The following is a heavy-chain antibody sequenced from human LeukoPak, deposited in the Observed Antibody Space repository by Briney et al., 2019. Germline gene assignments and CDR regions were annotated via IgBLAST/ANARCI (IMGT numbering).Heavy chain of an antibody. Sequence: GGSLRLSCAASGFTFSSYEMNWVRQAPGKGLEWVSYISSSGSTIYHADSVKGRFTISRDNAKNSLYLQMNSLRAEDTAVYYCARELRGLMAFWGQGTMVTVSS. CDR2: ISSSGSTI. CDR1: GFTFSSYE. V-gene: IGHV3-48*03. CDR3: ARELRGLMAF. J-gene: IGHJ3*01. D-gene: IGHD5-24*01.